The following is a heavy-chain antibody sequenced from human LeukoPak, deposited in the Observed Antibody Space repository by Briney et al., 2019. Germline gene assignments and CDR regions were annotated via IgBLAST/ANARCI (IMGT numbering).Heavy chain of an antibody. CDR2: IYTNGNT. V-gene: IGHV3-66*01. Sequence: PGGSLRLSCAASGLTVSSNYWNWVRQPPGKGLVWISLIYTNGNTQYANSVKGRFTFSRDNSKNTLYLQMNSLRAEDTAVYYCAYGGYPLSYWGQGTLVTVSS. D-gene: IGHD4-17*01. J-gene: IGHJ4*02. CDR3: AYGGYPLSY. CDR1: GLTVSSNY.